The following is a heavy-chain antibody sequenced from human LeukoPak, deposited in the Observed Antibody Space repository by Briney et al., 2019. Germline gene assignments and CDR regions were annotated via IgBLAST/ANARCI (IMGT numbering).Heavy chain of an antibody. J-gene: IGHJ6*03. Sequence: ASVKVSCKASGYTFTSYDINWVRQATGQGLEWMGWMNPNSGNTGYAQKFQGRVTMTRNTSISTAYMELSSLRSEDTAVYYCARGACSGWYWRPCRANYYYYYMDVWGKGTTVTVSS. CDR1: GYTFTSYD. CDR3: ARGACSGWYWRPCRANYYYYYMDV. D-gene: IGHD6-19*01. CDR2: MNPNSGNT. V-gene: IGHV1-8*01.